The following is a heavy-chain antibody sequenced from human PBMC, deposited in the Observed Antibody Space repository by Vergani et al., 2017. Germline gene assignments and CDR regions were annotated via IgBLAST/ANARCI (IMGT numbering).Heavy chain of an antibody. Sequence: QVQLQESGPGLVKPSETLSLTCDVSGYSISSGYYWGWIRQPPGKGLEWIGSIYHSGSTYYNPSLQSRVTLSIDTTKNQFSLKLKSVTAADTAVYYCARCFRDEGMIYGGTVENWFDPWGQGTLVTVSS. CDR2: IYHSGST. J-gene: IGHJ5*02. D-gene: IGHD3-22*01. CDR1: GYSISSGYY. CDR3: ARCFRDEGMIYGGTVENWFDP. V-gene: IGHV4-38-2*01.